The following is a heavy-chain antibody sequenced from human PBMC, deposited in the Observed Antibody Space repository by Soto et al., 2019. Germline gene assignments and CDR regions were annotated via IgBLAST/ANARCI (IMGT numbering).Heavy chain of an antibody. Sequence: QVQLVQSGAEVKKPGSSVKVSCKASGGTFSSYAISWVRQAPGQGLEWMGGIIPIFGTANYAQKFQGRVTITADESTSTADMELSSLISEDTAVYYCARWDTAMVQSAEYFQNWGQGTLVTVSS. CDR2: IIPIFGTA. V-gene: IGHV1-69*01. CDR1: GGTFSSYA. D-gene: IGHD5-18*01. J-gene: IGHJ1*01. CDR3: ARWDTAMVQSAEYFQN.